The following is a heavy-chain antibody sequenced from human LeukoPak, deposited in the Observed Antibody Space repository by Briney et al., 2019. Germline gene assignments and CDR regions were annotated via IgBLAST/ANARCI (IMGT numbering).Heavy chain of an antibody. CDR3: ARMGGTFDI. Sequence: GGSLRLSCAASGFTFRDHYMDWVRQAPGKGLEWVGRTRNKANSYTTEYAASVKGRFTISRDDSKNSPYLQMNSLKTEDTAVYYCARMGGTFDIWGQGTMVTVSS. V-gene: IGHV3-72*01. CDR2: TRNKANSYTT. D-gene: IGHD1-1*01. J-gene: IGHJ3*02. CDR1: GFTFRDHY.